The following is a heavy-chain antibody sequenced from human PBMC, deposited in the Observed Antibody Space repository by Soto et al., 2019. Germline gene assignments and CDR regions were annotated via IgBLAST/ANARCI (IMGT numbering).Heavy chain of an antibody. CDR1: GGSISSYY. CDR2: IYYSGST. Sequence: PSETLSLTCTVSGGSISSYYWSWIRQPPGKGLEWIGYIYYSGSTNYNPSLKSRVTISVDTSKNQFSLKLSSVTAADTAVYYCARGEIHDFWSGYQYYGMDVWGQGNTVTVSS. J-gene: IGHJ6*02. CDR3: ARGEIHDFWSGYQYYGMDV. V-gene: IGHV4-59*01. D-gene: IGHD3-3*01.